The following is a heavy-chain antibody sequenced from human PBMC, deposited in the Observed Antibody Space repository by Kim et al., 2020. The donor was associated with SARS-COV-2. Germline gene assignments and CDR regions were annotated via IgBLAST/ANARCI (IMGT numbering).Heavy chain of an antibody. Sequence: NIYYAESVKGRFTISRDNSKTTVFLRMNGLTPEDTAVYFCAREESAVADYGGPGTLVTVSS. CDR3: AREESAVADY. J-gene: IGHJ4*02. CDR2: NI. V-gene: IGHV3-30*01. D-gene: IGHD6-19*01.